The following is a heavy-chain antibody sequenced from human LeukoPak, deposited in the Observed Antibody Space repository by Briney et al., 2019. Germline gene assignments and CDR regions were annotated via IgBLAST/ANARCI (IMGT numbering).Heavy chain of an antibody. CDR3: ARRMTVAGKGSLRHGAFDI. J-gene: IGHJ3*02. Sequence: PSQTLSLTCTVSGGSISSGGYYWSWIRQPPGKGLEWIGYIYHSGSTYYNPSLKSRVTISVDRSKNQFSLKLSSVTAADTAVYYCARRMTVAGKGSLRHGAFDIWGQGTMVTVSS. CDR2: IYHSGST. CDR1: GGSISSGGYY. V-gene: IGHV4-30-2*01. D-gene: IGHD6-19*01.